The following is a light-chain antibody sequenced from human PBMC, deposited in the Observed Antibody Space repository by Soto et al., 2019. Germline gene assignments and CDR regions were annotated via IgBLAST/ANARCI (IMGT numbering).Light chain of an antibody. J-gene: IGKJ2*01. CDR3: QQYDTSPT. CDR2: DAS. CDR1: QSVSSY. Sequence: EIVLTQSPATLSLSPGERATLSCRASQSVSSYLAWYQHKPGQAPRLLIYDASNRATGIPARFSGSGSGTDFTLTISSLEPEDFAVYYCQQYDTSPTFGQGTKLEIK. V-gene: IGKV3-11*01.